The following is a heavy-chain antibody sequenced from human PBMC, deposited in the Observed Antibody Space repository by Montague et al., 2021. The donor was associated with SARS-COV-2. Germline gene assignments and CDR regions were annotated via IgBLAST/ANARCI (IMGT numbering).Heavy chain of an antibody. D-gene: IGHD6-13*01. CDR1: GFSLSTSGMR. CDR3: ARIDSSSWPNFDY. CDR2: XDWDDDK. J-gene: IGHJ4*02. Sequence: PALVKPXQTLTLTCTFSGFSLSTSGMRVSWIRQPPGKALEWLALXDWDDDKYYSTSLKTRLTISKDTSKNQVVLTMTNMDPVDTATYYCARIDSSSWPNFDYWGQGTLVTVSS. V-gene: IGHV2-70*01.